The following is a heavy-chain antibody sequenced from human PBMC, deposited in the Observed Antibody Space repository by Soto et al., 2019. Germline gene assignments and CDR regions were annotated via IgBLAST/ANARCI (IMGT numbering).Heavy chain of an antibody. CDR2: ISYDGSNK. J-gene: IGHJ6*02. Sequence: GGSLRLSCAASGFTFSSYAMHWVRQAPGKGLEWVAVISYDGSNKYYADSVKGRFTISRDNSKNTLYLQMNSLRAEDTAVYYCARAGSSWTPYYYYYGMDVWGQGTTVTV. V-gene: IGHV3-30-3*01. CDR1: GFTFSSYA. D-gene: IGHD6-13*01. CDR3: ARAGSSWTPYYYYYGMDV.